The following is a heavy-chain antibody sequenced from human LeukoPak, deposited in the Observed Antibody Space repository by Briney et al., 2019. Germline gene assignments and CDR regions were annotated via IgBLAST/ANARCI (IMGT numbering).Heavy chain of an antibody. V-gene: IGHV4-34*01. Sequence: SETLSLTCAVYGGSLSDYDWTWIRQPPGKGLEWIGSIYYSGSTYYNPSLKSRVTISVDTSKNQFSLKLSSVTAADTAVYYCATLSYDFGWRGAGYYFDYWGQGTLVTVSS. CDR1: GGSLSDYD. CDR3: ATLSYDFGWRGAGYYFDY. D-gene: IGHD3-3*01. CDR2: IYYSGST. J-gene: IGHJ4*02.